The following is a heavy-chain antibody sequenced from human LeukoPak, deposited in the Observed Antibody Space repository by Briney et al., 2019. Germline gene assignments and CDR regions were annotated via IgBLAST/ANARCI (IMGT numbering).Heavy chain of an antibody. J-gene: IGHJ4*02. CDR2: ITTSGGIT. CDR3: AKENYDFWSGSTFDY. Sequence: GGSLRLSCAASGFTFSSYAMNWVRQAPGKGLEWVSTITTSGGITYYADSVKGRFTIFRDNSKSTLYLQMNSLRAEDTAVYYCAKENYDFWSGSTFDYWGQGTLVTVSS. V-gene: IGHV3-23*01. D-gene: IGHD3-3*01. CDR1: GFTFSSYA.